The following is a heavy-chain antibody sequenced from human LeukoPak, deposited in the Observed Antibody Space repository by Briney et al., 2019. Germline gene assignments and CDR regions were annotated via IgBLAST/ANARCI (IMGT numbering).Heavy chain of an antibody. Sequence: PGGSPRLSCAASGFTFSDHVMHWVRQAPDKGLEWVAMISYDGNNKYYADSVRGRFTISRDNSKDTLYLQMNSLRAEDTAVYYCARDPVRGSWHTDPFDYWGQGTLVTVSS. CDR2: ISYDGNNK. CDR3: ARDPVRGSWHTDPFDY. V-gene: IGHV3-30-3*01. J-gene: IGHJ4*02. CDR1: GFTFSDHV. D-gene: IGHD6-13*01.